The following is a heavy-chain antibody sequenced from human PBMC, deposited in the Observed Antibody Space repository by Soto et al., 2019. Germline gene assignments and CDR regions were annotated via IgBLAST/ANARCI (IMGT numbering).Heavy chain of an antibody. V-gene: IGHV1-8*01. Sequence: ASVKVSCKASGYTFTSYDINWVRQATGQGLEWMGWMNPNSGNTGYAQKFQGRVTMTRDTSISTAYMELSSLRSEDTAVYYCARGGGPSWNDSYYFDYWGQGTLVTVSS. CDR3: ARGGGPSWNDSYYFDY. J-gene: IGHJ4*02. D-gene: IGHD1-1*01. CDR1: GYTFTSYD. CDR2: MNPNSGNT.